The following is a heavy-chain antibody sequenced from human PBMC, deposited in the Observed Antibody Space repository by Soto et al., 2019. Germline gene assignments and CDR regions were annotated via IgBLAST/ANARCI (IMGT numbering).Heavy chain of an antibody. Sequence: QVQLVESGGGVVQPGRSLRLSCAASGFTFSSYVMQWVRQGPGKGLEWVATISYDGSSKDYADSVKGRFTISRDNSKNTLYLQMDSLRAEDTAVYYCARVLGYCSGGSCPPGYWGQGTLVTVSS. V-gene: IGHV3-30-3*01. J-gene: IGHJ4*02. CDR1: GFTFSSYV. CDR3: ARVLGYCSGGSCPPGY. D-gene: IGHD2-15*01. CDR2: ISYDGSSK.